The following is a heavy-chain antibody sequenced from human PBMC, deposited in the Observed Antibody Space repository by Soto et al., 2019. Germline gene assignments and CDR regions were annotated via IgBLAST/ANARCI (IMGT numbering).Heavy chain of an antibody. Sequence: EVQLVESGGGLVQPGGSLRLSCVASGFTFSTDSMNWVRQAPGKGLEWVAHISTSGATRYYADSVKGRFTISRDNAKTSLYLQMASLRNEDTAVYYCASFFGSGFDYWGQGTLVTVSS. CDR1: GFTFSTDS. D-gene: IGHD6-19*01. J-gene: IGHJ4*02. CDR2: ISTSGATR. V-gene: IGHV3-48*02. CDR3: ASFFGSGFDY.